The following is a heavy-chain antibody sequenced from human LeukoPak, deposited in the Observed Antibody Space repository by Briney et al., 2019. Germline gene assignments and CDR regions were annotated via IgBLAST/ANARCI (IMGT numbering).Heavy chain of an antibody. Sequence: SETLSLTCTVSGGSISSYYWSWIRQPPGKRLEWIGYIYYSGSTNYNPSLKSRVTISVDTSQNQFSLKLTSVTAADTAVYYCARAGTTGTTWMNWFDPWGQGTLVTVSS. D-gene: IGHD1-1*01. V-gene: IGHV4-59*01. CDR2: IYYSGST. J-gene: IGHJ5*02. CDR3: ARAGTTGTTWMNWFDP. CDR1: GGSISSYY.